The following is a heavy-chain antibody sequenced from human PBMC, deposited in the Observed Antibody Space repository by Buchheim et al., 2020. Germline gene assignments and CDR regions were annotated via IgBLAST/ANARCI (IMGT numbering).Heavy chain of an antibody. J-gene: IGHJ3*02. CDR1: GFTFSSYG. Sequence: QVQLVESGGGVVQPGRSLRLSCAASGFTFSSYGMHWVRQAPGKGLEWVAVISYDGSNKYYADSVKGRFTISRDNSKNTLYLQMNSLRAEDTAVYYCANFGALYCSGGSCHDAFDIWGQGT. D-gene: IGHD2-15*01. CDR2: ISYDGSNK. V-gene: IGHV3-30*18. CDR3: ANFGALYCSGGSCHDAFDI.